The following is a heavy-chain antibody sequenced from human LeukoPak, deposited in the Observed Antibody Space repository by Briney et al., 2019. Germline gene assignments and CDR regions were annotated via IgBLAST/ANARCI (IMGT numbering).Heavy chain of an antibody. CDR2: ISGSGGST. CDR1: GFTFSSYA. Sequence: GGSLRLSCAASGFTFSSYAMSWVRQAPGKGLEWVSAISGSGGSTYYADSVKGRFTISRDNSKNTLYLQMNSLRAEDTAVYYCAKAANKMTTVTHNWFDPWGQGTLVTVSS. CDR3: AKAANKMTTVTHNWFDP. V-gene: IGHV3-23*01. D-gene: IGHD4-17*01. J-gene: IGHJ5*02.